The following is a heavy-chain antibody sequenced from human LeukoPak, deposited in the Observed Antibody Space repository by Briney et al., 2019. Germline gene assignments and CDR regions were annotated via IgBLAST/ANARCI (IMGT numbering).Heavy chain of an antibody. D-gene: IGHD6-25*01. V-gene: IGHV4-39*01. CDR2: LFYGENT. CDR1: GGSICPISSSTYY. J-gene: IGHJ4*02. Sequence: PSETLSLTCTVSGGSICPISSSTYYWGWIRQAPGKGLEWIGSLFYGENTHYNPSLKSRATLSVDSSKNQFSLKLTSVTAADAAVYFCARQLPTAAADTRGYFDYWGQGTVVTVSS. CDR3: ARQLPTAAADTRGYFDY.